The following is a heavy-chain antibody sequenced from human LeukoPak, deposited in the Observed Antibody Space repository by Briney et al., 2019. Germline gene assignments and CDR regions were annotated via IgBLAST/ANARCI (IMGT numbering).Heavy chain of an antibody. V-gene: IGHV4-34*01. CDR2: INHSGST. Sequence: SETLSLTCAVYGGSFSGYYWSWIRQPPGKGLEWIGEINHSGSTNYNPSLKSRVTISVDTSKNQFSLKPSSVTAADTAVYYCARSLSGSYSAHDYWGQGTLVTVSS. CDR1: GGSFSGYY. CDR3: ARSLSGSYSAHDY. J-gene: IGHJ4*02. D-gene: IGHD1-26*01.